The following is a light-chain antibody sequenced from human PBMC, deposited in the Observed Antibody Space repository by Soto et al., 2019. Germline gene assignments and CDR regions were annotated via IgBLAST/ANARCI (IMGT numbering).Light chain of an antibody. CDR2: GAS. CDR3: QQYGSSFFT. CDR1: QSVSSSY. Sequence: EIVLTQSPGTLSLSPGERATLSCRASQSVSSSYLAWYQQKPGQAPRLLIYGASSRATGIPDRFSGSGSGTDFPLTISRLEPEDVSVYYCQQYGSSFFTFGGGTKVEIK. J-gene: IGKJ4*01. V-gene: IGKV3-20*01.